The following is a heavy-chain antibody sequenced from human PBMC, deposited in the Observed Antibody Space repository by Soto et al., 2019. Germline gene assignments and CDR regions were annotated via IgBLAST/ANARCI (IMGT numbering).Heavy chain of an antibody. D-gene: IGHD3-22*01. CDR1: GYSITSGFY. J-gene: IGHJ4*02. CDR2: IFYSAKT. CDR3: TRGAGAPWVRFDS. V-gene: IGHV4-38-2*01. Sequence: SETLSLTCGVSGYSITSGFYCGWVRHSRGKGLEWIGSIFYSAKTFYIPSLASRLSIAVDTSMNQFSLRLTSVTPADTALYYCTRGAGAPWVRFDSWGQGTLVTVSS.